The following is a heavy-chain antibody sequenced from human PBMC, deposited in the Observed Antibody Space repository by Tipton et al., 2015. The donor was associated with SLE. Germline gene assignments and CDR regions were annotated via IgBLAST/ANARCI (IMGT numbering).Heavy chain of an antibody. CDR3: ARDPAMATMGDAFDI. V-gene: IGHV3-21*01. CDR1: GFTFSSYS. CDR2: ISSSSSYI. J-gene: IGHJ3*02. D-gene: IGHD5-24*01. Sequence: GSLRLSCAASGFTFSSYSMNWVRQAPGKGLEWVSSISSSSSYIYYADSVKGRFTISRDNAKNSLYLQMNSLRAEDTAVYYCARDPAMATMGDAFDIWGQGTMVTVSS.